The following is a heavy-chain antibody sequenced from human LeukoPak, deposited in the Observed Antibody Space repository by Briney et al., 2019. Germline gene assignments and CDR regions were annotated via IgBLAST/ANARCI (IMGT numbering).Heavy chain of an antibody. CDR1: GYTFTSYD. J-gene: IGHJ6*03. CDR2: MNPNSDNI. V-gene: IGHV1-8*03. D-gene: IGHD4-11*01. Sequence: SSVKVSCKASGYTFTSYDINWVRQATGPGLEWAGWMNPNSDNIIYAQKFQDRVTITRDTSISTAYMELSSVRSEDTAVYFCARGPPGSTEYYMDVWGNGTTVIVSS. CDR3: ARGPPGSTEYYMDV.